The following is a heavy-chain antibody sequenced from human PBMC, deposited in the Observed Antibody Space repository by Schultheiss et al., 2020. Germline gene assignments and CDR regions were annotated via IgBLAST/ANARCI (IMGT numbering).Heavy chain of an antibody. J-gene: IGHJ4*02. V-gene: IGHV5-10-1*01. Sequence: KVSCKASGYTFTSYWINWLRQMPGKGLEWMGRIDPSDSNTNYSPSFQGHVTFSADKSISTAFLQWSSLKASDTAIYYCARRGCSGGDCYEDYWGQGTLVTVSS. D-gene: IGHD2-15*01. CDR1: GYTFTSYW. CDR3: ARRGCSGGDCYEDY. CDR2: IDPSDSNT.